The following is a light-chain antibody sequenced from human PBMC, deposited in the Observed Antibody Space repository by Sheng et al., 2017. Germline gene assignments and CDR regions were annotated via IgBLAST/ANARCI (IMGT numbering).Light chain of an antibody. CDR3: QQYYSTPWT. CDR1: QGISNS. J-gene: IGKJ1*01. Sequence: DIQMTQSPSSLSASVGDRVTITCRASQGISNSLAWYQQKPGKAPKLLLYAASTLETGVPSRFSGSDSGTDYTLTISLQPEDFATYYCQQYYSTPWTFGQGTRWKSN. V-gene: IGKV1-NL1*01. CDR2: AAS.